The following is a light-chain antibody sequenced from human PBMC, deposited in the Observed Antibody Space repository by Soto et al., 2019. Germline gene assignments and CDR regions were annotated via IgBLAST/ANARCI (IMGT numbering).Light chain of an antibody. CDR1: SSDVGGYNY. V-gene: IGLV2-8*01. CDR2: EVS. Sequence: QFVLTQPPSASGSPGQSVTISCTGTSSDVGGYNYVSWYQQHPGKAPKLMIYEVSKRPSGVPDRFSGSKSDNTASLTVSGLQAEDEADYYCSSYVGSNNLLFGGGTQLTVL. J-gene: IGLJ2*01. CDR3: SSYVGSNNLL.